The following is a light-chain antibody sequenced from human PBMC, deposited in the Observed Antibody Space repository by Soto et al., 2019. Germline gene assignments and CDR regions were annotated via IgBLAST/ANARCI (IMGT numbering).Light chain of an antibody. CDR3: QQRSSRNT. Sequence: EIVLTQSPATLSLSPGERATLSCRASRSVAGYLAWYQQRPGQAPRLLMYDGSNRVTGIPARFSGSGSGTDFNLTISRLEPEDFGIYYCQQRSSRNTFGQGTKLEIK. J-gene: IGKJ2*01. V-gene: IGKV3-11*01. CDR1: RSVAGY. CDR2: DGS.